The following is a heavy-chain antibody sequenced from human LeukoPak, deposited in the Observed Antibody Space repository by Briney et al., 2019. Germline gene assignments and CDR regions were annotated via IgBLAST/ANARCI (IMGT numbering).Heavy chain of an antibody. J-gene: IGHJ4*02. CDR1: GFTFSSYS. Sequence: PGGSLRLSCAASGFTFSSYSMNWVRQAPGKGLEWVSSISSSSSYICYADSVKGRFTISRDNANNSLYLQMNSLRAEDTAVYYCARDLGDSGRDYWGQGTLVTVSS. V-gene: IGHV3-21*01. CDR3: ARDLGDSGRDY. D-gene: IGHD1-26*01. CDR2: ISSSSSYI.